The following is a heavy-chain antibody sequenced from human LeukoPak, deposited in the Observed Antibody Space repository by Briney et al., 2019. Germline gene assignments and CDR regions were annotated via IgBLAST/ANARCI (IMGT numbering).Heavy chain of an antibody. CDR3: ARGTAATAGIDY. CDR2: INTDGSAT. V-gene: IGHV3-74*01. CDR1: GFNFSTYW. D-gene: IGHD6-13*01. Sequence: GESLKISCAVSGFNFSTYWIHWVRQAPGKGLVWVSLINTDGSATTYGDSAKGRFTVSRDNDKNSLFLEMNSLRVEDTAVYYCARGTAATAGIDYWGQGTLVTVSS. J-gene: IGHJ4*02.